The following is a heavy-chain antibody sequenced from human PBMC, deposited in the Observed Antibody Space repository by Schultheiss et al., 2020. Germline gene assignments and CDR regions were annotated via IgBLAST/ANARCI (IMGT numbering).Heavy chain of an antibody. Sequence: SETLSLTCTVSGGSISSYYWSWIRQPPGKGLEWIGSIYYSGSTYYNPSLKSRVTISVDTSKNQFSLKLSSVTAADTAVYYCARHRRVVRGVLGYGVDVWGQGNTGTVSS. D-gene: IGHD3-10*01. CDR1: GGSISSYY. CDR3: ARHRRVVRGVLGYGVDV. J-gene: IGHJ6*02. CDR2: IYYSGST. V-gene: IGHV4-59*05.